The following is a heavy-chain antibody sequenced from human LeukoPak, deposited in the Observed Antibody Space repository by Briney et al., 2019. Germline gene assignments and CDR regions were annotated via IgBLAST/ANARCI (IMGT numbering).Heavy chain of an antibody. D-gene: IGHD5-18*01. V-gene: IGHV3-21*01. CDR3: ARDGYNYAYGKFDY. J-gene: IGHJ4*02. CDR2: ISSSSSYI. CDR1: GFIFSSYN. Sequence: GGSLRLSCAASGFIFSSYNMNWVRQAPGKGLEWVSSISSSSSYIYYADSVKGRFTISRDIAKNSLYLQMNSLRAEDTAVYYCARDGYNYAYGKFDYWGQGTLVTVSS.